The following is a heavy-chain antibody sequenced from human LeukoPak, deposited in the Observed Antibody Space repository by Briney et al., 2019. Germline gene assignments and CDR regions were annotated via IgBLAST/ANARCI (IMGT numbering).Heavy chain of an antibody. Sequence: PGGSLRLSCAASGFTFSSYGMHWVRQAPGKGLEWVAVIWYDGSNKYYADSVKGRFTISRDNSKNTLYLQMNSLRAEDTAVYYCARDSGRTYYYDSSGYSNFDYWGQGTLVTVSS. CDR3: ARDSGRTYYYDSSGYSNFDY. CDR2: IWYDGSNK. J-gene: IGHJ4*02. CDR1: GFTFSSYG. V-gene: IGHV3-33*01. D-gene: IGHD3-22*01.